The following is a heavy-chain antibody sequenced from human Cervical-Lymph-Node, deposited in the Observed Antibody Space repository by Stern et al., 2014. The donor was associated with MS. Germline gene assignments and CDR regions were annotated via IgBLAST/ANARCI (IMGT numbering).Heavy chain of an antibody. CDR1: GGSFSSLA. Sequence: QVQLVESGAEVKKPGSSVKVSCNASGGSFSSLAISWVRQTSGQGLEWMGGIIPILGSTNYEPKFQTRLTISAVASTRTVYIVLNSLKSEDTAVYFCARDRREGHTYAFETWGQGTLVTVSS. D-gene: IGHD6-6*01. V-gene: IGHV1-69*01. CDR2: IIPILGST. J-gene: IGHJ3*02. CDR3: ARDRREGHTYAFET.